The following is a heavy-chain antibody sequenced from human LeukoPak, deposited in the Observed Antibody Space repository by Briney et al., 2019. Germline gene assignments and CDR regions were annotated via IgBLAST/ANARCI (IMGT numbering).Heavy chain of an antibody. V-gene: IGHV4-59*12. J-gene: IGHJ4*02. CDR1: GGSISSYY. CDR3: ARLSLWFGFDF. D-gene: IGHD3-10*01. CDR2: IYYSGST. Sequence: SETLSLTCTVSGGSISSYYWSWIRQPPGKGLEWIGYIYYSGSTNYNPSLKSRVTISVDTSKNLFSLKLTSVTAADTAVYYCARLSLWFGFDFWGQGSLVTVSS.